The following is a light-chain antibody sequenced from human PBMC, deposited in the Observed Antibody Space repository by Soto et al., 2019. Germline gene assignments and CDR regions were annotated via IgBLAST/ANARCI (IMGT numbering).Light chain of an antibody. CDR3: QQSYSSPPT. Sequence: DIQMTQSPSSLSASVEDRVIITCRASQSISNHLNWYQQKPGKAPKLLIFAASSLQSGVPSRFSGSRSGPDFTLTITSLPPEASTTYSCQQSYSSPPTFGQGTKVDIK. CDR2: AAS. CDR1: QSISNH. V-gene: IGKV1-39*01. J-gene: IGKJ1*01.